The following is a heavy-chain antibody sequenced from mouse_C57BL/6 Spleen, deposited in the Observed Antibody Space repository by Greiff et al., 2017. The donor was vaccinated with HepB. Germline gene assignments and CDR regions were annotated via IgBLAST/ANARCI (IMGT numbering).Heavy chain of an antibody. CDR1: GFNIKDDY. CDR3: TGSTIEAWFAY. J-gene: IGHJ3*01. V-gene: IGHV14-4*01. Sequence: EVQLQQSGAELVRPGASVKLSCTASGFNIKDDYMHWVKQRPEQGLEWIGWLDPENGDTEYASKFQGKATITADTSSNTAYLQLSSLTSEDTAVYYCTGSTIEAWFAYWGQGTLVTVSA. D-gene: IGHD1-1*01. CDR2: LDPENGDT.